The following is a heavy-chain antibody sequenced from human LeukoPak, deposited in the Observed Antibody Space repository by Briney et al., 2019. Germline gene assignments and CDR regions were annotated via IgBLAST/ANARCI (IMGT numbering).Heavy chain of an antibody. V-gene: IGHV4-30-4*01. CDR3: ASTNYGSGSYYIIPPFDY. Sequence: SQTLSLTCTVSGGSISSGDYYWSWIRQPPGKGLEWIGYIYYSGSTYYNPSLKSRVTISVDTSKNQFSLKLSSVTAADTAVHYCASTNYGSGSYYIIPPFDYWGQGTLVTVSS. CDR1: GGSISSGDYY. CDR2: IYYSGST. D-gene: IGHD3-10*01. J-gene: IGHJ4*02.